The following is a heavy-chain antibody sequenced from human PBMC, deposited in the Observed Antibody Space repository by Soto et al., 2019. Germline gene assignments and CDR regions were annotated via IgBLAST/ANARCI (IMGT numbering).Heavy chain of an antibody. CDR1: GYTFTSYG. V-gene: IGHV1-18*01. Sequence: QFQLVQSGAEVKKPGASVKVSCKASGYTFTSYGISWVRQAPGQGLEWTGWISAYNGNTNYAPNPQGRVTMTTDTATSTASEKLRSDGSDGTAVYYCTGVLGQADYWGQGTLVTVSS. CDR3: TGVLGQADY. J-gene: IGHJ4*02. CDR2: ISAYNGNT.